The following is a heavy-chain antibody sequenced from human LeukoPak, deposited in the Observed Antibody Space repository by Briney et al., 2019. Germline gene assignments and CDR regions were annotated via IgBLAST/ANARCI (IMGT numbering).Heavy chain of an antibody. V-gene: IGHV4-39*01. CDR2: IYYSGST. Sequence: PSETLSLTCTVSGGSISSSSCYWGWIRQPPGKGLEWIGSIYYSGSTYYNPSLKSQVTISVDTSKNQFSLKLSSVTAADTAVYYCASLYSSGWSGYYYYMDVWGKGTTVTVSS. D-gene: IGHD6-19*01. CDR3: ASLYSSGWSGYYYYMDV. CDR1: GGSISSSSCY. J-gene: IGHJ6*03.